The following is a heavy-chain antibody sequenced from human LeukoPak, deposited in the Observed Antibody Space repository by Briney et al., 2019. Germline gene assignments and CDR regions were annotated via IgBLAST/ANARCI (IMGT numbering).Heavy chain of an antibody. CDR3: ANPYFDY. CDR2: IRSDGTNK. V-gene: IGHV3-30*02. Sequence: GGSLRLSCAASGFTFSDYGMHWVRQAPGKGLEWVAFIRSDGTNKYYADSVKGRFTISRDNSKNTLYLQMNSLRAEDTAVYYCANPYFDYWGQGTLVTVSS. CDR1: GFTFSDYG. J-gene: IGHJ4*02.